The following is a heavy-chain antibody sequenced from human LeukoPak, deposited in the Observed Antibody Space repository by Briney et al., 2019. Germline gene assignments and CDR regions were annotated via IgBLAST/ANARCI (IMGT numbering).Heavy chain of an antibody. V-gene: IGHV3-48*03. CDR3: TRDNYHYGDHDY. CDR2: ITSSGSTT. CDR1: GFTFSSYE. Sequence: PGGSLRLSCAASGFTFSSYEMNWVRQAPGKGLEWVSYITSSGSTTYYADSVKGRFTISRGNSKNSLFLQMNSLRTEDTAMYYCTRDNYHYGDHDYWGQGTLVTVSS. D-gene: IGHD4-17*01. J-gene: IGHJ4*02.